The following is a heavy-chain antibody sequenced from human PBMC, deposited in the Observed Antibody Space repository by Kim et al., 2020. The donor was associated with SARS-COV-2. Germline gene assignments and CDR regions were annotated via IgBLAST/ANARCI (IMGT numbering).Heavy chain of an antibody. CDR2: ISYDGSNK. D-gene: IGHD6-6*01. Sequence: GGSLRLSCAASGFTFSSYAMHWVRQAPGKGLEWVAVISYDGSNKYYADSVKGRFTISRDNSKNTLYLQMNSLRAEDTAVYYCARHSTSYGMDVWGQGTTVTVSS. CDR1: GFTFSSYA. V-gene: IGHV3-30*04. J-gene: IGHJ6*02. CDR3: ARHSTSYGMDV.